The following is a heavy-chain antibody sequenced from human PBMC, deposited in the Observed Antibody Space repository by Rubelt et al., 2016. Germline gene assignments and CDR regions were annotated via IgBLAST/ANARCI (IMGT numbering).Heavy chain of an antibody. J-gene: IGHJ4*02. CDR3: AKSGTSDFDY. CDR2: ITDSGGRT. Sequence: VRQAPGKGLEWVSGITDSGGRTYYAGSVKGRFTISRDNSKNTLYLQMNSLRDEDTAVYYCAKSGTSDFDYWGQGTLVTVSS. D-gene: IGHD2-8*02. V-gene: IGHV3-23*01.